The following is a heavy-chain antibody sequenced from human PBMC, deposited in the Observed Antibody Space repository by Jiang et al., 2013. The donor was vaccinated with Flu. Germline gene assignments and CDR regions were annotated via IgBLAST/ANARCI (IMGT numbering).Heavy chain of an antibody. Sequence: KPTQTLTLTCTVSGFSLSNARMGVSWIRQPPGKALEWLAHIFSNDEKSYSTSLKSRLTISKDTSKSQVVLTMTNMDPVDTATYYCARILANYGRKAIDYWGQGTLVTVSS. CDR2: IFSNDEK. CDR3: ARILANYGRKAIDY. D-gene: IGHD3-10*01. CDR1: GFSLSNARMG. V-gene: IGHV2-26*01. J-gene: IGHJ4*02.